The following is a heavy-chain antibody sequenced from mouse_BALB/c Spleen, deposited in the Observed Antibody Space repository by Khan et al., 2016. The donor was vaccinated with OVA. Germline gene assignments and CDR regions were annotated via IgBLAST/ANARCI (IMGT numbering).Heavy chain of an antibody. CDR2: IYPGSDNA. V-gene: IGHV1-81*01. D-gene: IGHD2-3*01. CDR3: ARGDGYYVYFDY. J-gene: IGHJ2*01. CDR1: GYTFTYYV. Sequence: QVQLQQSGPELVKPGASVKMSCKASGYTFTYYVITWVKQRTGQGLEWIGEIYPGSDNAYYNERFKGKATPTADKSSNTTHMQLSSLTSEDSAVYFCARGDGYYVYFDYWGQGTTLTVSS.